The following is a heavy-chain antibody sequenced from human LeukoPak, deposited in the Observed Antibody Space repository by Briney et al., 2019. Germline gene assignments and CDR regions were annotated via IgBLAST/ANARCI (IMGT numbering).Heavy chain of an antibody. CDR1: GFTFSSYA. J-gene: IGHJ4*02. V-gene: IGHV3-21*01. Sequence: GGSLRLSCAASGFTFSSYAMHWVRQAPGKGLEWVSSISSSSSYIYYADSVKGRFTISRDNAKNSLYLQMNSLRAEDTAVYYCARARRYFDWLLDYWGQGTLVTVSS. CDR3: ARARRYFDWLLDY. D-gene: IGHD3-9*01. CDR2: ISSSSSYI.